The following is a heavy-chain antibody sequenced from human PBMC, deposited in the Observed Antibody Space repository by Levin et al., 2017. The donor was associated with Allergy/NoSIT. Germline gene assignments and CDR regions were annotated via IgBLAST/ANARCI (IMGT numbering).Heavy chain of an antibody. V-gene: IGHV1-69*13. CDR1: GGTFSSYA. J-gene: IGHJ4*02. CDR2: IIPIFGTA. CDR3: AREAPAGELRSYYFDY. D-gene: IGHD1-7*01. Sequence: ASVKVSCKASGGTFSSYAISWVRQAPGQGLEWMGGIIPIFGTANYAQKFQGRVTITADESTSTAYMELSSLRSEDTAVYYCAREAPAGELRSYYFDYWGQGTLVTVSS.